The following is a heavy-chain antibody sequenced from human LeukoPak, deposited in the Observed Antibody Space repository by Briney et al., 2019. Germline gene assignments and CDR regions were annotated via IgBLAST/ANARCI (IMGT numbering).Heavy chain of an antibody. CDR2: ITGSGGNA. Sequence: GGSLRLSCTASEFTFSNYAMSWVRQAPGKGLEWVSTITGSGGNAYYADSVKGRFTIPRDNSKSTLYLQMNSLRPEDAAVYYCAKAAATGSGYYFEYWGQGALVTVSS. CDR3: AKAAATGSGYYFEY. D-gene: IGHD6-13*01. CDR1: EFTFSNYA. V-gene: IGHV3-23*01. J-gene: IGHJ4*02.